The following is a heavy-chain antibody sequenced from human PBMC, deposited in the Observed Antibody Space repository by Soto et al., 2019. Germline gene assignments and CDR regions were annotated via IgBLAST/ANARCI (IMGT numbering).Heavy chain of an antibody. D-gene: IGHD2-15*01. CDR3: ARSGPVVVVAAYYYMDV. V-gene: IGHV3-7*01. CDR2: RKQDGSEK. CDR1: GFTFSSYW. J-gene: IGHJ6*03. Sequence: EVQLVESGGGLVQPGGSLRLSCAASGFTFSSYWMSWVRQAPGKGLEWVANRKQDGSEKYYVDSVKGRFTISRDNAKNSLYLQMNSLRAEDTAVYYCARSGPVVVVAAYYYMDVWGKGTTVTVSS.